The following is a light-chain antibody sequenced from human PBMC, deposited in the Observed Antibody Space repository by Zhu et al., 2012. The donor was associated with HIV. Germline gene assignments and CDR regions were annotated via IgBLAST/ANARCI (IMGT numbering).Light chain of an antibody. CDR2: DAT. Sequence: IVLTQSPATLSLSPGERATLSCRASQSASIFVAWYQQRPGQAPRLLIYDATKRATGIPARFSGSGSGTDFTLTISSLEPEDFALYYCRQRRNWPLTFGGGTRVEIK. CDR3: RQRRNWPLT. J-gene: IGKJ4*01. CDR1: QSASIF. V-gene: IGKV3-11*01.